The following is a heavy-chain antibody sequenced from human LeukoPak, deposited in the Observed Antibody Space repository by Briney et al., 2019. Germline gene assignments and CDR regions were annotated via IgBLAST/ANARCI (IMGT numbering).Heavy chain of an antibody. CDR3: ASADDIVYGDCERNWFDP. D-gene: IGHD4-17*01. CDR2: INPNSGGT. CDR1: GYTFTGYY. V-gene: IGHV1-2*06. J-gene: IGHJ5*02. Sequence: ASVKVSCKASGYTFTGYYMHWVRQAPGQGLEWMGRINPNSGGTNYAQKFQGRVTMTRDTSISTAYMELSRLRSDDTAVYYCASADDIVYGDCERNWFDPWGQGTLVTVSS.